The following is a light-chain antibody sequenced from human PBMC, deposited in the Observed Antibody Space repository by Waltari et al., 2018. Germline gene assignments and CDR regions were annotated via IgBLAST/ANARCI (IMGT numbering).Light chain of an antibody. J-gene: IGKJ2*01. CDR2: GAS. Sequence: AIQMTQSPSSLSASVGDRVTITCRASQGIRNELAWYQQKPGKAPKVQIYGASSLQSGVPSRFTGSGSDTDFTLTISSLQPEDFATYYCLQDYNYPRTFGQGTKLEIK. CDR1: QGIRNE. V-gene: IGKV1-6*01. CDR3: LQDYNYPRT.